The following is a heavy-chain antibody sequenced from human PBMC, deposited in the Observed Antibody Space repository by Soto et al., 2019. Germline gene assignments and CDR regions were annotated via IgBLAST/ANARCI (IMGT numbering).Heavy chain of an antibody. J-gene: IGHJ6*02. CDR2: VIPVLGVT. D-gene: IGHD2-21*02. CDR1: GDTFSSYT. V-gene: IGHV1-69*02. Sequence: QVQLVQSGAELKKPGSSVKVSCRSGGDTFSSYTVSWVRQAPGQGLEWMGRVIPVLGVTNYARKFQGRVSITAEKSTXTXYXKLRSLTSEDSGVYYCARRRYCGADCYSQYYYGMDIWGQGTTVTVSS. CDR3: ARRRYCGADCYSQYYYGMDI.